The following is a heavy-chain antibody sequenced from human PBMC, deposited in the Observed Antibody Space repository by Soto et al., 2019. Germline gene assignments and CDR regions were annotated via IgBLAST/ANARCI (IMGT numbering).Heavy chain of an antibody. CDR1: GFTFSSYA. Sequence: GGSLRLSCAASGFTFSSYAMSWVRQAPGKGLEWVSAISGSGGSTYYADSVKGRFTISRDNSKNTLYLQMNSLRAEDTAVYYCAKDLEGITMVRGVIWWFDPWGQGTLVTVSS. J-gene: IGHJ5*02. D-gene: IGHD3-10*01. CDR3: AKDLEGITMVRGVIWWFDP. V-gene: IGHV3-23*01. CDR2: ISGSGGST.